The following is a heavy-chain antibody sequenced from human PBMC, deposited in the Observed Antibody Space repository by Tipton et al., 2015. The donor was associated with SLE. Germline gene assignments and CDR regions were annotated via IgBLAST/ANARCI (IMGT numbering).Heavy chain of an antibody. V-gene: IGHV4-39*07. CDR3: ARDRGGSYSDAFDI. D-gene: IGHD1-26*01. CDR2: VYYSGST. Sequence: TLSLTCTVSGGSISSSTYYWGWIRQPPGKGLECVGRVYYSGSTNYNPSLKSRVTISVDTSKNQLSLKLSSVTAADTAVYYCARDRGGSYSDAFDIWGQGTMVTVSS. CDR1: GGSISSSTYY. J-gene: IGHJ3*02.